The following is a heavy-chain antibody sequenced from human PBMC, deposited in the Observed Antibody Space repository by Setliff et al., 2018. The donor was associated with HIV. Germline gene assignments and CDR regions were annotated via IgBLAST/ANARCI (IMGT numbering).Heavy chain of an antibody. CDR1: GDSISRHY. Sequence: SETLSLTCNVSGDSISRHYWNWIRQSPGRGLEWIAYIYYSGSTYYNPSLESRVIISVDTSKNQFSLKLSSVTAADTAVYYCARLQGDQEYFDYWGLGMLVTVSS. CDR2: IYYSGST. J-gene: IGHJ4*02. CDR3: ARLQGDQEYFDY. D-gene: IGHD2-21*02. V-gene: IGHV4-59*08.